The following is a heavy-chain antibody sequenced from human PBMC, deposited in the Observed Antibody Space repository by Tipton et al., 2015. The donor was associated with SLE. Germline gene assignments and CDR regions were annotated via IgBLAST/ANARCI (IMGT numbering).Heavy chain of an antibody. CDR3: ARGGRRGTMGGY. V-gene: IGHV3-74*01. D-gene: IGHD3-16*01. CDR2: INSDGSST. CDR1: GFTFSSYW. Sequence: GSLRLSCAASGFTFSSYWMHWVRQAPGKGLVWVSRINSDGSSTSYADSVKGRFTISRDNAKNTLYLQMNSLRAEDTAVYYCARGGRRGTMGGYWGQGTLVTVSS. J-gene: IGHJ4*02.